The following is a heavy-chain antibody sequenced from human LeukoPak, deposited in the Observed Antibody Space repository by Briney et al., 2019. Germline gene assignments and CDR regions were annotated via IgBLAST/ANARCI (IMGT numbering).Heavy chain of an antibody. Sequence: SSETLSLTCAVSGASFSGYHWAWIRQAPGKGLEWIGEISDGGSTMYNPSLKSRVTIFPDTSKNQFSLRLTSVTAADTAVYYCARGGRRLLRTDWLDPWGQGTLVTVSS. CDR1: GASFSGYH. D-gene: IGHD2-15*01. V-gene: IGHV4-34*01. CDR2: ISDGGST. J-gene: IGHJ5*02. CDR3: ARGGRRLLRTDWLDP.